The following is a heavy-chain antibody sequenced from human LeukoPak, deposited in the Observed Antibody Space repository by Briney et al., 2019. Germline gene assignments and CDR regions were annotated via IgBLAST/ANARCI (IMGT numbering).Heavy chain of an antibody. CDR3: AREVARAGAFDI. Sequence: PGGSLRLSCAASGFTFSSYGMNWVRQAPGKGLEWGSYISSSSSTIYYADSVKGRFTISRDNAKNSLYLQMNSLRAEDTAVYYCAREVARAGAFDIWGQGTMVTVSS. J-gene: IGHJ3*02. CDR2: ISSSSSTI. V-gene: IGHV3-48*01. D-gene: IGHD6-19*01. CDR1: GFTFSSYG.